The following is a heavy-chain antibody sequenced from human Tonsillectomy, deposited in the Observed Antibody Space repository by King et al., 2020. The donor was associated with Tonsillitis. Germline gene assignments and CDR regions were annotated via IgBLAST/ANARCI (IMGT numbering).Heavy chain of an antibody. J-gene: IGHJ3*02. V-gene: IGHV3-21*01. CDR3: GRDLGYSGYEGAFDI. CDR2: ISGSSSYI. D-gene: IGHD5-12*01. Sequence: VQLVESGGGLVKPGGSLRLSCAASGFTFSSYDMNWVRQAPGKGLEWVSSISGSSSYIYYANSVKGRFTISRDYAKNSLYLQMNSLRAEDTAVYYCGRDLGYSGYEGAFDIWGQGTMVTVSS. CDR1: GFTFSSYD.